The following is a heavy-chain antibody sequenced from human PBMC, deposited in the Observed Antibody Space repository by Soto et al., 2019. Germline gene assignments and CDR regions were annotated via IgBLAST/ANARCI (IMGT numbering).Heavy chain of an antibody. CDR3: AREIVVVPAALTDAFDI. J-gene: IGHJ3*02. V-gene: IGHV1-69*08. Sequence: QVQLVQSGAEVKKPGSSVKVSCKASGGTFSSYTISWVRQAPGQGLEWMGRIIPILGIANYAQKFQGRVTITADKSTSTAYRELSSLRSEDTAVYYCAREIVVVPAALTDAFDIWGQGTMVTVSS. D-gene: IGHD2-2*01. CDR1: GGTFSSYT. CDR2: IIPILGIA.